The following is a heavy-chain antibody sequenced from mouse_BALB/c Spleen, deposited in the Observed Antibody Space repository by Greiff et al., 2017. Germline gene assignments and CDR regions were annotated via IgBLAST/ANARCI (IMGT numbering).Heavy chain of an antibody. J-gene: IGHJ4*01. CDR1: GYTFTSYW. CDR2: IYPSDSYT. Sequence: QVQLQQPGAELVRPGASVKLSCKASGYTFTSYWINWVKQRPGQGLEWIGNIYPSDSYTNYNQKFKDKATLTVDKSSSTAYMQLSSPTSEDSAVYYCTREGAMDYWGQGTSVTVSS. V-gene: IGHV1-69*02. CDR3: TREGAMDY.